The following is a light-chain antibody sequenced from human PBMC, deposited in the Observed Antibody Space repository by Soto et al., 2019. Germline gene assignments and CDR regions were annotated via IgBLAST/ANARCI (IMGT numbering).Light chain of an antibody. Sequence: QSVLPQPPSASGTHGQRGSISCSTSNSRSGSNYVYWYQQLPGAAPKLLIYRNDQRPSGVPDRFSGSKSGTSASLAISGLRSEDEGDYFCAKWDDSLRVYVFGSGTKVTVL. J-gene: IGLJ1*01. CDR1: NSRSGSNY. CDR2: RND. V-gene: IGLV1-47*01. CDR3: AKWDDSLRVYV.